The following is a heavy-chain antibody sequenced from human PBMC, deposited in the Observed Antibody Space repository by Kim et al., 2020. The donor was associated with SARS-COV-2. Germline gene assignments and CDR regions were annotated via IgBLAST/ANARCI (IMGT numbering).Heavy chain of an antibody. CDR3: VREWLY. D-gene: IGHD3-22*01. V-gene: IGHV3-7*03. CDR1: RFTFSNYW. Sequence: GGSLRLSCVVSRFTFSNYWMSWVRQAPGKGLEWVANIKEDGSIKQYVDFVKGRITISRDNAKNSLYLQMNSLRADDTAVYYCVREWLYWGQGTLVTVSS. CDR2: IKEDGSIK. J-gene: IGHJ4*02.